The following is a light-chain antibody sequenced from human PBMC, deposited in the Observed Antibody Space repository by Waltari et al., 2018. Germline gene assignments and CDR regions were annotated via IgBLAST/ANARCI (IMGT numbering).Light chain of an antibody. CDR2: KDT. CDR1: ALATQY. Sequence: SSELTQPPSVTVSPGQTTKITCSGDALATQYGYWYQQKPGQAPVLLIYKDTERPSGIPGRFSGSSSGTTVTLTVSGVQAEDEADYYCQSTDRSVFFGGGTKLTVL. V-gene: IGLV3-25*03. J-gene: IGLJ2*01. CDR3: QSTDRSVF.